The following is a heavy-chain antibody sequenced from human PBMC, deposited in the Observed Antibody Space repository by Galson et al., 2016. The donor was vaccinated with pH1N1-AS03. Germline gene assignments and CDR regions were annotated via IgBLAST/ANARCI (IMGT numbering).Heavy chain of an antibody. V-gene: IGHV3-30*18. D-gene: IGHD1-1*01. CDR3: ANDSPSRWELVR. J-gene: IGHJ4*02. CDR2: ISHDGNEK. CDR1: GFTFSDYG. Sequence: SLRLSCAASGFTFSDYGMHWVRQAPGKGLEWVALISHDGNEKYYAESVKGRFAISRDNSKNTLDLQMNSLSADDTAVYYCANDSPSRWELVRWGQGTLVIVSS.